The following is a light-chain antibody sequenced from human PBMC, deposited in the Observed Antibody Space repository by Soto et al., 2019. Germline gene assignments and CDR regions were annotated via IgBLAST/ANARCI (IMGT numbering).Light chain of an antibody. V-gene: IGLV1-47*01. Sequence: QSVLTQPPSASGTPGQRVTISCSGSSSNIGSNYVYWYQQLPGTAPKLLIYRNNQRPSGVPDRFSGSKSGTSASLAISGLRSEDEADYYCAAGDDRLSGYVFGTGTKVTVL. CDR3: AAGDDRLSGYV. J-gene: IGLJ1*01. CDR2: RNN. CDR1: SSNIGSNY.